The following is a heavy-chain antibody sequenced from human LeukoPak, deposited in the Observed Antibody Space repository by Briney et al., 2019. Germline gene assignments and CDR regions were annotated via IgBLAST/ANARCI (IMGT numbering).Heavy chain of an antibody. Sequence: GGSLRFSCAASGFTFSYYWMRWVRQAPGKGLEWVANIKEDGSEKYYVDSVRGRFTVSIDNAKNSLYLQMSSPRAEDTAVYYCLSTSGPWGQGTLVTVSS. CDR1: GFTFSYYW. J-gene: IGHJ5*02. V-gene: IGHV3-7*01. CDR3: LSTSGP. CDR2: IKEDGSEK. D-gene: IGHD1-26*01.